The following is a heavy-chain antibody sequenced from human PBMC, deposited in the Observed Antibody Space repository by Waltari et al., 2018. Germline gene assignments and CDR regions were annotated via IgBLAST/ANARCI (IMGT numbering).Heavy chain of an antibody. D-gene: IGHD2-15*01. V-gene: IGHV3-74*03. Sequence: EVQLVESGGGPFQPGGSLRLSCAASGFAFSSYWMYWVRQAPGKGLVWVYRINVDGYSKMYDDSVKGRFTISRANAKNTLWLQMDSLRADDTAVYYCARWYCSSGDRCYFDYWGQGTLVTVSS. CDR1: GFAFSSYW. CDR3: ARWYCSSGDRCYFDY. CDR2: INVDGYSK. J-gene: IGHJ4*02.